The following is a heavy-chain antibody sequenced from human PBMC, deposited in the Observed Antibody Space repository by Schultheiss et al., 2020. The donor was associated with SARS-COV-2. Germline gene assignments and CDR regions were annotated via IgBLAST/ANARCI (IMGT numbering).Heavy chain of an antibody. CDR2: LWYDESRK. V-gene: IGHV3-33*08. Sequence: GESLKISCAASGFTFSSYAIHWVRQAPGKGLEWVSLLWYDESRKYYADPVKGRFTISRDSSKNTLYLQMNNLRAEDTAVYYCARLRTGYYLDYWGHGTLVTVSS. CDR3: ARLRTGYYLDY. D-gene: IGHD4-17*01. CDR1: GFTFSSYA. J-gene: IGHJ4*01.